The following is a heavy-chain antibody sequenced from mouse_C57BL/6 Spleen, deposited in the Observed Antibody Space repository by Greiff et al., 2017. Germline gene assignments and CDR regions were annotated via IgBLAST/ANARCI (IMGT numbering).Heavy chain of an antibody. J-gene: IGHJ2*01. D-gene: IGHD2-1*01. CDR3: ARENGILFDY. V-gene: IGHV3-6*01. CDR1: GYSITSGYY. CDR2: ISYDGSN. Sequence: EVQRVESGPGLVKPSQSLSLTCSVTGYSITSGYYWNWIRQFPGNKLEWMGYISYDGSNNYNPSLKNRISITRDTSKNQFFLKLNSVTTEDTATYYCARENGILFDYWGQGTTLTVSS.